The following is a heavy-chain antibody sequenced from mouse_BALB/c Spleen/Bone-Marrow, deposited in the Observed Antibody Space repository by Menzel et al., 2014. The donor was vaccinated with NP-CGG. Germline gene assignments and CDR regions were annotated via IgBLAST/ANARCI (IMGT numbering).Heavy chain of an antibody. Sequence: VKVVESGGGLVKSGGSLKLSCAASGFSFNSYGMSWVRQTPAKRLEWVATISGGGSYTFYPDSVKGRFTTSGDNAKNNLYLQLSSLRSEDTALYYCARHAYYDQTEVSFVYWGQGTLVTVSA. D-gene: IGHD2-4*01. CDR2: ISGGGSYT. CDR1: GFSFNSYG. CDR3: ARHAYYDQTEVSFVY. J-gene: IGHJ3*01. V-gene: IGHV5-9-2*01.